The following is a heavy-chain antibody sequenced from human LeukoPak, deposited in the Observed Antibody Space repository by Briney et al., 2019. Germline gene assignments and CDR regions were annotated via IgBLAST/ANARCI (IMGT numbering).Heavy chain of an antibody. D-gene: IGHD6-13*01. CDR2: ISSSSSYI. CDR3: AKSFGPVIAAAGTGAD. Sequence: GSLRLSCAASGFTFSSYSMNWVRQAPGKGLEWVSSISSSSSYIYYADSVKGRFTISRDNAKNSLYLQMNSLRAEDTAVYYCAKSFGPVIAAAGTGADWGQGTLVTVSS. J-gene: IGHJ4*02. V-gene: IGHV3-21*04. CDR1: GFTFSSYS.